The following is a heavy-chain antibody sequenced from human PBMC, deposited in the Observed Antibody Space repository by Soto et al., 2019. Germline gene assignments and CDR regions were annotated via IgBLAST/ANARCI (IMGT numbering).Heavy chain of an antibody. J-gene: IGHJ3*02. CDR1: GFTFSSAW. Sequence: EVQLVESGGGLVKPGGSLRLSCAASGFTFSSAWMNWVRQAPGKGLEWVGRIKSISDGGTTDYAAPVKGRFIISRDDSKNTLYLQMNSLKTEDTAVYYCTTDLPVGIWGQGTMVTVSS. V-gene: IGHV3-15*07. D-gene: IGHD3-16*01. CDR3: TTDLPVGI. CDR2: IKSISDGGTT.